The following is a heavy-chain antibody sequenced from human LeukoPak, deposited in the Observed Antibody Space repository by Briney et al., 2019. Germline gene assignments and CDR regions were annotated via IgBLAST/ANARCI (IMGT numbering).Heavy chain of an antibody. CDR3: ARAGYYGSGSSFYYGMDV. CDR1: DGSISSYY. D-gene: IGHD3-10*01. CDR2: IYYSGST. J-gene: IGHJ6*02. Sequence: PSETLSLTCIVSDGSISSYYWSWIRQPPGKGLEWIGYIYYSGSTNYNPSLKSRVTISVDTSKNQFSLKLSSVTAADTAVYYCARAGYYGSGSSFYYGMDVWGQGTTVTVSS. V-gene: IGHV4-59*01.